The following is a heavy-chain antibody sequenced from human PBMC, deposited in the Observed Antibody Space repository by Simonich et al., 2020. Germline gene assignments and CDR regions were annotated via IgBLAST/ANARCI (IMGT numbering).Heavy chain of an antibody. CDR2: ISAYNGNT. Sequence: QVQLVQYGTEVKKPGASGTVSCKASGYTITSYGISWLRQDPGQGLEEMGWISAYNGNTNYAQKLQGRVTMCTDPSTSTAYMELRSLRSDDTAVYYCARSTTGTTAFDIWGQGTMVTVSS. D-gene: IGHD1-1*01. CDR1: GYTITSYG. V-gene: IGHV1-18*01. CDR3: ARSTTGTTAFDI. J-gene: IGHJ3*02.